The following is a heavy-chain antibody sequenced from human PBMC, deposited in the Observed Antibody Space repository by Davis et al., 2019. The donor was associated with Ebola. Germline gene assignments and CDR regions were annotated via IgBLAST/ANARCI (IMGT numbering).Heavy chain of an antibody. CDR3: ARGKPWYSSSWYPDNWFDP. Sequence: GESLKISCAASGFTFSSYWMSWVRQAPGKGLEWVANIKQDGSEKYYVDSVKGRFTISRDNAKNSLYLQMNSLRAEDTAVYYCARGKPWYSSSWYPDNWFDPWGQGTLVTVSS. J-gene: IGHJ5*02. D-gene: IGHD6-13*01. CDR1: GFTFSSYW. CDR2: IKQDGSEK. V-gene: IGHV3-7*04.